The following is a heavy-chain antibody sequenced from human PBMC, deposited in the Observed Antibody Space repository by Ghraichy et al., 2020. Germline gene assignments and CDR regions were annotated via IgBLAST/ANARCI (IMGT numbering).Heavy chain of an antibody. CDR3: ARIEARLHYYYGWDV. J-gene: IGHJ6*02. CDR2: IDHSGNT. Sequence: SETLSLTCTVSGYSINSGYFWGWIRQPPGKGLEWIGTIDHSGNTSYYPSLKSRVTISVDTSQNQFSLQLSSVTAADTAVYYCARIEARLHYYYGWDVWGQGTTVTVSS. V-gene: IGHV4-38-2*02. CDR1: GYSINSGYF. D-gene: IGHD2-15*01.